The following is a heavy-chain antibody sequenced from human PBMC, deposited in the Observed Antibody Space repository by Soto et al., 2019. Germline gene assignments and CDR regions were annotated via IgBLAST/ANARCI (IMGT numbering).Heavy chain of an antibody. V-gene: IGHV3-23*01. CDR2: ISGSGGST. J-gene: IGHJ3*02. CDR1: GFTFSSYA. Sequence: GRSLRLSCAASGFTFSSYAMSWVRQAPGKGLEWVSAISGSGGSTYYADSVKGRFTISRDNSKNTLNIKKKRLRAEDTAVYYCAKSGLYSSGWYGAFDIW. CDR3: AKSGLYSSGWYGAFDI. D-gene: IGHD6-19*01.